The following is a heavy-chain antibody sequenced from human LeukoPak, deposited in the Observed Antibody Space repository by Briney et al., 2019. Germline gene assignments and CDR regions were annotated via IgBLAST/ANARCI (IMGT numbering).Heavy chain of an antibody. V-gene: IGHV3-7*01. CDR2: IKQDGSEK. J-gene: IGHJ6*03. CDR3: ARPISAAIYYYYYMDV. Sequence: GGSLRLSCAASGFTFSSYWMSWVRQAPGKGLEWVANIKQDGSEKYYVDSVKGRFTISRDNAKNSLYLQMNSLRAEDTAVYYCARPISAAIYYYYYMDVWGKGTTVTVSS. CDR1: GFTFSSYW. D-gene: IGHD2-2*01.